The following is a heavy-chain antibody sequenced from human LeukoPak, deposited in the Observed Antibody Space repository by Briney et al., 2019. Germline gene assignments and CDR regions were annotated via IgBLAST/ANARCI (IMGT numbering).Heavy chain of an antibody. CDR1: GGSISSYY. J-gene: IGHJ6*03. V-gene: IGHV4-4*07. CDR2: IYTSGST. D-gene: IGHD6-19*01. CDR3: PRDRADSSGWYVGYYYYYMDV. Sequence: SETLSLTCTVSGGSISSYYWSWIRQPAGKGLEWIGRIYTSGSTNYNPSLKSRVTMSVDTSKNQFSLKLSSVTAADTAVYYCPRDRADSSGWYVGYYYYYMDVWGKGTTVTVSS.